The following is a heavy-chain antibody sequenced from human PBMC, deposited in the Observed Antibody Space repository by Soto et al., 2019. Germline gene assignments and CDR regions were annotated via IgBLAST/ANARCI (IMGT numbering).Heavy chain of an antibody. D-gene: IGHD3-9*01. CDR3: AREYSYDILTDYPLNYAFDI. Sequence: ASVKVSCKASGYTFTSYAMHWVRQAPGQRLEWMGWINAGNGNTKYSQKFQGRVTITRDTSASTAYMELSSLRSEDTAVYYCAREYSYDILTDYPLNYAFDIWGQGTMVTVSS. V-gene: IGHV1-3*01. CDR1: GYTFTSYA. CDR2: INAGNGNT. J-gene: IGHJ3*02.